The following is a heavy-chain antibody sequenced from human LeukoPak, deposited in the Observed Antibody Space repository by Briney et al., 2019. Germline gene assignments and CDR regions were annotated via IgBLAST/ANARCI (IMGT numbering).Heavy chain of an antibody. Sequence: GASVKVSCKASGYTFTGYYMHWVRQAPGQGLEWMGWINPNSGGTNYAQKFQGWVTMTRDTSISTAYMELSRLRSDDTAVYYCARARGPGSPLPTEDYYMDVWGKGTTVTVSS. V-gene: IGHV1-2*04. CDR2: INPNSGGT. CDR3: ARARGPGSPLPTEDYYMDV. CDR1: GYTFTGYY. J-gene: IGHJ6*03. D-gene: IGHD1-26*01.